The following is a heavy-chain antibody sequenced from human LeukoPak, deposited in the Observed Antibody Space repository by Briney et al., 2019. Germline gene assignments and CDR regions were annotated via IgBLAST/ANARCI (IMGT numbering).Heavy chain of an antibody. J-gene: IGHJ4*02. CDR1: GYIFAGYY. CDR2: INPSGGST. D-gene: IGHD2-2*01. Sequence: ASVKVSCKASGYIFAGYYIHWVRQAPGQGLEWMGIINPSGGSTSYAQKFQGRVTMTRDTSTSTVYMELSSLRSEDTAVYYCARDLTTSIVVVPAAIPYYFDYWGQGTLVTVSS. V-gene: IGHV1-46*01. CDR3: ARDLTTSIVVVPAAIPYYFDY.